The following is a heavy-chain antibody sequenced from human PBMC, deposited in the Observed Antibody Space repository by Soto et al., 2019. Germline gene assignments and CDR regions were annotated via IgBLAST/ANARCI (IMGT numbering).Heavy chain of an antibody. CDR1: GFTFSTYA. Sequence: GGSLRLSCTASGFTFSTYAMSWVRQAPGKGLEWVSVISGTGGSTYYADSVKGRFTISRDNSKNTLYLQMHSLRAEDTAVYYCAGSSRYCSSTSCRIVAAGFDYWGQGTLVTVSS. D-gene: IGHD2-2*01. J-gene: IGHJ4*02. CDR2: ISGTGGST. CDR3: AGSSRYCSSTSCRIVAAGFDY. V-gene: IGHV3-23*01.